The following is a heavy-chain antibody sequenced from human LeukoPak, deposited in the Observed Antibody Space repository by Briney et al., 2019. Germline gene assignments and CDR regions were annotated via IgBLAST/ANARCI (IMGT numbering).Heavy chain of an antibody. CDR1: GGSISSGY. V-gene: IGHV4-59*08. Sequence: SETLSLTCTVSGGSISSGYWSWFRQPPGKGLEGFGWISYSGSTTYNPSLKTRVTMSLDTSKNQFSLKLSSVTAADTAVYYCARQASCSSTNCYPFDYWGQGTLVTVSS. CDR2: ISYSGST. D-gene: IGHD2-2*01. J-gene: IGHJ4*02. CDR3: ARQASCSSTNCYPFDY.